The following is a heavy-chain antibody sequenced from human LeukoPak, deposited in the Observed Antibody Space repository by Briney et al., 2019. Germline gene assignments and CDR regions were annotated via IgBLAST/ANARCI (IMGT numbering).Heavy chain of an antibody. J-gene: IGHJ4*02. CDR2: INPNSGGT. Sequence: ASVKVSCKASGYTFTGYYMHWVRQAPGQGLEWMGWINPNSGGTNYAQKFQGRVTMTRDTSISTAYMELSRLRSDDTAVYYCARDRGGWYFFDYWGQGTLVTVSS. D-gene: IGHD2-15*01. V-gene: IGHV1-2*02. CDR3: ARDRGGWYFFDY. CDR1: GYTFTGYY.